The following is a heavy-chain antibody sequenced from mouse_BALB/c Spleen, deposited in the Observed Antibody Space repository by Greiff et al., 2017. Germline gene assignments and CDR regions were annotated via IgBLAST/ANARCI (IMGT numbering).Heavy chain of an antibody. CDR2: IDPANGNT. J-gene: IGHJ2*01. D-gene: IGHD2-3*01. CDR3: ARLDDGYLYYFDD. V-gene: IGHV14-3*02. Sequence: VQLQQSGAELVKPGASVKLSCTASGFNIKDTYMHWVKQRPEQGLEWIGRIDPANGNTKYDPKFQGKATITADTSSNTAYLQLSSLTSEDTAVYYCARLDDGYLYYFDDWGQGTTLTVSS. CDR1: GFNIKDTY.